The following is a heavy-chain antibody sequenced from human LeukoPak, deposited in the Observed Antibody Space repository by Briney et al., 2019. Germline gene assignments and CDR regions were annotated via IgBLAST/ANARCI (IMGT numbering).Heavy chain of an antibody. CDR1: GFAFSDYY. D-gene: IGHD6-19*01. V-gene: IGHV3-23*01. CDR3: AKDRSSGWYDAFDI. CDR2: ISGSAVST. J-gene: IGHJ3*02. Sequence: GGSLRLSCAASGFAFSDYYMSWIRQAPGKGLEWVSGISGSAVSTYYADSVKGRFTISRDNSKNTLHLQLNSLRAEDTAVYYCAKDRSSGWYDAFDIWGQGTLVTVSS.